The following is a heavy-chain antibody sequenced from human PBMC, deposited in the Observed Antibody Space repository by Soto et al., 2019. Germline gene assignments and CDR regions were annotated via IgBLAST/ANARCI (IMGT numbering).Heavy chain of an antibody. Sequence: GGSLRLSCAASGFTFSSYGMHWVRQAPGKGLEWVAVISYDGSNKYYADSVKGRFTISRDNSKNTLYLQMNSLRAEDTAVYYCAKDLVRFGVVIPTAYYYYYYGMDVWGQGTTVTVSS. CDR1: GFTFSSYG. V-gene: IGHV3-30*18. J-gene: IGHJ6*02. D-gene: IGHD3-3*01. CDR2: ISYDGSNK. CDR3: AKDLVRFGVVIPTAYYYYYYGMDV.